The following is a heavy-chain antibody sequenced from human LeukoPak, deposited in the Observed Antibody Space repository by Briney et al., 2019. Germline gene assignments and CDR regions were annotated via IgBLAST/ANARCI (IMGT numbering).Heavy chain of an antibody. D-gene: IGHD1-26*01. CDR2: IGGSGGST. Sequence: NPGGSLRLSCAASGFTFSTYAMSWVRQAPGKGLEWVSAIGGSGGSTYYADSVKGRFTISRDNSKNTLYLQMNSLREEDTAVYYCARDKVVGATFFDYWGQGTLVTVSS. J-gene: IGHJ4*02. CDR3: ARDKVVGATFFDY. CDR1: GFTFSTYA. V-gene: IGHV3-23*01.